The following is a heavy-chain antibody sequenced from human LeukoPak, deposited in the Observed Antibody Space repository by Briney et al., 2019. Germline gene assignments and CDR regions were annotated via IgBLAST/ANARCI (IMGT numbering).Heavy chain of an antibody. CDR1: GGSISSSSYY. D-gene: IGHD3-10*01. CDR3: ARGGGPVPFDY. V-gene: IGHV4-39*07. CDR2: IYYSGST. Sequence: SETLSLTCTVSGGSISSSSYYWGWIRQPPGKGLEWIGSIYYSGSTYYNPSLKSRVTISVDTSKDQFSLKLSSVTAADTAVYYCARGGGPVPFDYWGQGTLVTVSS. J-gene: IGHJ4*02.